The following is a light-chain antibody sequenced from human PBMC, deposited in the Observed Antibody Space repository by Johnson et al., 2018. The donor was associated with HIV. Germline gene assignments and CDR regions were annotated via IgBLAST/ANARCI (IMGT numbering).Light chain of an antibody. J-gene: IGLJ1*01. CDR2: ENT. CDR1: SSNIADNY. Sequence: QSVLTQPPSVSAAPGQKVTISCSGSSSNIADNYVSWYQQLPGTAPKLLIYENTKRPSGIPDRFSGSKSGTSATLGITGLQTGDEGDYYCGTWDRILSAGGVFGTGTKVTVL. V-gene: IGLV1-51*02. CDR3: GTWDRILSAGGV.